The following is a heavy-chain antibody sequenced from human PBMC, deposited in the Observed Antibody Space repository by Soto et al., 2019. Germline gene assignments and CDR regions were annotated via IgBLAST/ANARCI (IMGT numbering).Heavy chain of an antibody. V-gene: IGHV3-21*01. Sequence: GGSLRLSCAASGFTFSSYSMNWVHQAPGKGLEWVSSISSSSSYIYYADSVKGRFTISRDNAKNSLYLQMNSLRAEDTAVYYCARDDGYGDYLYWYFDLWGRGTLVTVSS. CDR2: ISSSSSYI. CDR1: GFTFSSYS. J-gene: IGHJ2*01. CDR3: ARDDGYGDYLYWYFDL. D-gene: IGHD4-17*01.